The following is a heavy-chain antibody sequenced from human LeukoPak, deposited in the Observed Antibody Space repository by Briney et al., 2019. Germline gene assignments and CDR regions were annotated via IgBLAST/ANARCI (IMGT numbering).Heavy chain of an antibody. Sequence: ASVKVSCKASGYTFTSYGISWVRQAPGQGLEWMGWISAYNGNTNYAQKLQGRVTMTTDTSTSTAYMELRSLRSDDTAVYYCARGGAFSSSGSSDWFDPWGQGTLVTVSS. J-gene: IGHJ5*02. V-gene: IGHV1-18*01. CDR2: ISAYNGNT. CDR3: ARGGAFSSSGSSDWFDP. CDR1: GYTFTSYG. D-gene: IGHD6-6*01.